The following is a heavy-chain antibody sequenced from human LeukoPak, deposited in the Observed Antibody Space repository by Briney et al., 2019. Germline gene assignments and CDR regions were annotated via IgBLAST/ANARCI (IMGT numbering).Heavy chain of an antibody. J-gene: IGHJ4*02. CDR2: IKQDGSEK. V-gene: IGHV3-7*04. CDR3: AMEAAALDY. CDR1: GSTFSSYW. Sequence: GGSLRLSCAASGSTFSSYWMSWVRQAPGKGLEWVANIKQDGSEKYYVDSVKGRFTISRDNAKNSLYLQMNSLRAEDTAVYYCAMEAAALDYWGQGTLVTVSS. D-gene: IGHD6-13*01.